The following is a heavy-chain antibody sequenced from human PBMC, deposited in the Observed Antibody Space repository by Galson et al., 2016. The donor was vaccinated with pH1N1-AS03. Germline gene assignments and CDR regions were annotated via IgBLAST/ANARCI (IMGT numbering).Heavy chain of an antibody. CDR3: AKRGGLPSEGMTYFDS. J-gene: IGHJ4*02. Sequence: SLRLSCAASGFTFSIYAMSWVRQAPGKGLEWVSTISGSGTGTYYADSVKGRFTISRDNSETTLYLQMNSLRAEDTAVYYCAKRGGLPSEGMTYFDSWGLGTLVPVSS. D-gene: IGHD2-2*01. CDR2: ISGSGTGT. V-gene: IGHV3-23*01. CDR1: GFTFSIYA.